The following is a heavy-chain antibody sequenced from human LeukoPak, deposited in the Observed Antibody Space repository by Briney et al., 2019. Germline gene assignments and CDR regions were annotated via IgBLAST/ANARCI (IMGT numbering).Heavy chain of an antibody. V-gene: IGHV3-30*04. CDR2: ISYDGSNK. D-gene: IGHD4-23*01. CDR3: ARDYGGSSPFDY. CDR1: GFTFRSYA. J-gene: IGHJ4*02. Sequence: PGGSLRLSCAASGFTFRSYAMHWVRQAPGKGLEWVAVISYDGSNKYYADSVKGRFTISRDNSKNSLYLHMNSLRAEDTAVYYCARDYGGSSPFDYWGQGTLVTVSS.